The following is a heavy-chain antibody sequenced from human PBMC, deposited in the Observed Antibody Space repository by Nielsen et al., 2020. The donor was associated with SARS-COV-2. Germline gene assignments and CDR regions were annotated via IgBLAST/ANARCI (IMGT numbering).Heavy chain of an antibody. CDR2: IKQDGSEK. Sequence: GESLKISCAASGFTFSSYWMSWVRQAPGKGLEWVANIKQDGSEKYYVDSVKGRFTISRDNAKNSLYLQMNSLRAEDTAVYYCARTLSIAAADYWGQGTLVTVSS. D-gene: IGHD6-13*01. CDR1: GFTFSSYW. V-gene: IGHV3-7*01. J-gene: IGHJ4*02. CDR3: ARTLSIAAADY.